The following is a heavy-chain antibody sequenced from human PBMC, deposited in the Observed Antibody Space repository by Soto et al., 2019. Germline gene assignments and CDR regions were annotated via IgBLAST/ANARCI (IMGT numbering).Heavy chain of an antibody. CDR1: GFTVSSNY. J-gene: IGHJ3*02. D-gene: IGHD3-22*01. CDR2: IYSGGST. Sequence: GSLRLSCAASGFTVSSNYMSWVRQAPGKGLEWVSVIYSGGSTYYADSVKGRFTISRDNSKNTLYLQMNSLRAEDTAVYYCARPYDSSGSDAFDIWGQGTMVTVSS. CDR3: ARPYDSSGSDAFDI. V-gene: IGHV3-53*01.